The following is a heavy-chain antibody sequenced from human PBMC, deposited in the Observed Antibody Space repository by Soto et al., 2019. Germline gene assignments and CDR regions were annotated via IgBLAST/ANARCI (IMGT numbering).Heavy chain of an antibody. CDR3: ARDPGKGWNYVDY. CDR2: INPNSGGT. Sequence: ASVKVCCKASGYTFTGYYMHWVRQAPGQGLEWMGWINPNSGGTNYAQKFQGRVTMTRDTSISTAYMELSRLRSDDTAVYSCARDPGKGWNYVDYWGQGTLVTVSS. V-gene: IGHV1-2*02. CDR1: GYTFTGYY. J-gene: IGHJ4*02. D-gene: IGHD6-19*01.